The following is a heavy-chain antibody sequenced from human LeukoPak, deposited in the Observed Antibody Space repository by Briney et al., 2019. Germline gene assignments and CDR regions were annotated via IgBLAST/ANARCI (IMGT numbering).Heavy chain of an antibody. J-gene: IGHJ4*02. Sequence: LSGRSLRLSCAASGFTFDDCAMHWVRQAPGKGLEWVSGISWNSGSIGYADSVKGRFTISRDNAKNSLYLQMNSLRAEDTAVYYCARVRSPRYFDYWGQGTLVTVSS. CDR2: ISWNSGSI. CDR3: ARVRSPRYFDY. V-gene: IGHV3-9*01. CDR1: GFTFDDCA.